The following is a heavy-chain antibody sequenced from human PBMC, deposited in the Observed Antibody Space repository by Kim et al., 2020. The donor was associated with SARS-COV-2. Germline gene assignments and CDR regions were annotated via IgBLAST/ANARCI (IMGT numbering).Heavy chain of an antibody. V-gene: IGHV3-9*01. CDR3: ASLRVVTYYDYGMDV. D-gene: IGHD3-10*01. Sequence: SVKGRITISRDNTKNSLYLQMNSLRAEDTALYYCASLRVVTYYDYGMDVWGQGTTVTVSS. J-gene: IGHJ6*02.